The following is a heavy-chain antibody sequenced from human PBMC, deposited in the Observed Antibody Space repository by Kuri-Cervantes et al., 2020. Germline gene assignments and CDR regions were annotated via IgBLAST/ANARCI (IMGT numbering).Heavy chain of an antibody. CDR2: ITHSGST. D-gene: IGHD6-19*01. Sequence: GSLRLSCAVYGGSFSGYYWSWIRQPPGKGLEWIGEITHSGSTYYNPSLKSRVTISVDTSKNQFSLKLSSVTAADTTVYYCARSLQWLVQSPFDYWGQGTLVTVSS. V-gene: IGHV4-34*01. CDR3: ARSLQWLVQSPFDY. CDR1: GGSFSGYY. J-gene: IGHJ4*02.